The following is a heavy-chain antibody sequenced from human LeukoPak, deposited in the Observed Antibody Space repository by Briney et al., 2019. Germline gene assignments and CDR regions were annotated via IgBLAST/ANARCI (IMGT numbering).Heavy chain of an antibody. J-gene: IGHJ4*02. CDR2: ISYDGSNK. Sequence: GGSLRLSCAASGFTFSSYGMHWVRQAPGKGLEWVAVISYDGSNKYYADSVKGRFTISRDNSKSTLYLQMNSLRAEDTAVYYCAKEGSSSWYALSYFDYWGRGTLVTVSS. CDR3: AKEGSSSWYALSYFDY. V-gene: IGHV3-30*18. CDR1: GFTFSSYG. D-gene: IGHD6-13*01.